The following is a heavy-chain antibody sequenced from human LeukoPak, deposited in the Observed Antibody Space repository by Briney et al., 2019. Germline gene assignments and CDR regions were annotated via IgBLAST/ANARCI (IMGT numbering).Heavy chain of an antibody. CDR3: ARDFLSPSITIFGVVTPYYYYMDV. CDR1: GFTFSSYG. CDR2: ISKDGSDK. J-gene: IGHJ6*03. D-gene: IGHD3-3*01. Sequence: PGGSLRLSCAASGFTFSSYGMHWVRQAPGKGLEWVAFISKDGSDKYYVDSVKGRFIISRDNSKNTVYLQMNSLRAEDTAVYYCARDFLSPSITIFGVVTPYYYYMDVWGKGTTVTVSS. V-gene: IGHV3-30*03.